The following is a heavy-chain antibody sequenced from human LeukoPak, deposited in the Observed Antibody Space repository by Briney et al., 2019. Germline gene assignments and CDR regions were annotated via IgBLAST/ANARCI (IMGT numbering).Heavy chain of an antibody. V-gene: IGHV4-4*07. J-gene: IGHJ3*02. CDR1: GGSISSYY. CDR2: IYTSGST. D-gene: IGHD2-2*02. Sequence: SETLSLTCTVSGGSISSYYWSWIRQPAGKGLEWIGRIYTSGSTNYNPSLKSRVTMSVDTSKNQFSLKLSSVTAADTAVYYCARRVYCSSTSCYTQTDAFDIWGQGTMVTVSS. CDR3: ARRVYCSSTSCYTQTDAFDI.